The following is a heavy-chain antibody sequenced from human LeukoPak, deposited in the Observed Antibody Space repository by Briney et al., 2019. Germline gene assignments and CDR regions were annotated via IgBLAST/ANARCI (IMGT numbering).Heavy chain of an antibody. V-gene: IGHV3-7*04. Sequence: HAGGSLRLSCAASGFTFSSYWMSWVRQAPGKGLEWVANIKQDGSKKSYVDSVKGRFTISRDNAKNSLYLQMNSLRAEDTAIYYCTRVGYIDEGIDYWGQGTLVTVSS. J-gene: IGHJ4*02. D-gene: IGHD5-24*01. CDR3: TRVGYIDEGIDY. CDR2: IKQDGSKK. CDR1: GFTFSSYW.